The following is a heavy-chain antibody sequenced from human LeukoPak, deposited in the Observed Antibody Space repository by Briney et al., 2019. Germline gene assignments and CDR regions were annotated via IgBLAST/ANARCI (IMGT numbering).Heavy chain of an antibody. V-gene: IGHV3-48*04. CDR3: GDRGFTMIGGV. J-gene: IGHJ6*04. CDR1: GFTFSSYG. Sequence: GGSLRLSCAASGFTFSSYGMNWVRQAPGKGLEWVSYISSSGSTIYYADSVKGRFTISRDNAKNSLYLQMNSLRAEDTAVYYGGDRGFTMIGGVWGKGTTVTISS. CDR2: ISSSGSTI. D-gene: IGHD3-10*02.